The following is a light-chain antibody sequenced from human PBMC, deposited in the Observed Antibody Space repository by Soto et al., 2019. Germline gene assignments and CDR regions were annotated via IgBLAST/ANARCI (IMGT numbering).Light chain of an antibody. CDR3: LVWDSSTTWV. J-gene: IGLJ3*02. CDR2: RDS. V-gene: IGLV3-9*01. CDR1: NIGNKN. Sequence: SYELTQPFSVSVALGQTARITCEETNIGNKNVHWYQQKAGQAPVLVIYRDSNRPSGIPERFSGSNSGDTATLTISRAQAGDQADYYCLVWDSSTTWVFGGGTKLTVL.